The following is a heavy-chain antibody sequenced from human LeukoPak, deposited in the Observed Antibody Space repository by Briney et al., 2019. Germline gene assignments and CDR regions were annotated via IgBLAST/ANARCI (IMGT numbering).Heavy chain of an antibody. Sequence: PGGSLRLSCAASGFTFSSYEMNWVRQAPGKGLEWVSYISSSGSTIYYADSVKGRFTISRDNAKNSLYLQMNSLRAEDTAVYYCASTPSYSSSWYGIDYWGQGTLVTVSS. D-gene: IGHD6-13*01. V-gene: IGHV3-48*03. CDR3: ASTPSYSSSWYGIDY. CDR2: ISSSGSTI. J-gene: IGHJ4*02. CDR1: GFTFSSYE.